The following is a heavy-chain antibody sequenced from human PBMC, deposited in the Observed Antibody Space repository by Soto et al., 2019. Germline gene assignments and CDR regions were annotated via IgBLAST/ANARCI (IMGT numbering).Heavy chain of an antibody. D-gene: IGHD3-3*01. Sequence: GGSLRLSCAASGFTFSSYSMNWVRQAPGKGLEWISYISTTSSSIYYADSVKGRFTISRDNAKNSLFLQMNSLRDEDTAVYYCARKGVAFDYWGREPWSPSPQ. CDR3: ARKGVAFDY. J-gene: IGHJ4*02. CDR2: ISTTSSSI. V-gene: IGHV3-48*02. CDR1: GFTFSSYS.